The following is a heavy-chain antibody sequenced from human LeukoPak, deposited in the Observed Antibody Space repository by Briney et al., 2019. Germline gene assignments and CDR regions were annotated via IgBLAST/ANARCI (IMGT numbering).Heavy chain of an antibody. CDR2: ISWNSGRT. D-gene: IGHD6-19*01. J-gene: IGHJ6*02. Sequence: GRSLRLSCAASGFTFEDYAMPWVRQAPGKGLKWVSGISWNSGRTGYADSVKGQYTISRDNAKNSLYLQMNSLRPEDTALYYCAKDTSGGSGWYSGGLYYAMDVWGPGTTVTVSS. V-gene: IGHV3-9*01. CDR3: AKDTSGGSGWYSGGLYYAMDV. CDR1: GFTFEDYA.